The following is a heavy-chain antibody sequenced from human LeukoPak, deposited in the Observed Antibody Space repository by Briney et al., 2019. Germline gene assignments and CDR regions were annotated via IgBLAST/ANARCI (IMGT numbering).Heavy chain of an antibody. CDR2: IYIGDNT. CDR3: ARDHGRGYCSSTSCYPGVDY. Sequence: GGSLRLSCAVSRFSFSDNYMSGVRQAPGKGLEWVSVIYIGDNTYYSDSVKGRFTISRDNSKNTLYLQMNSLRAEDTAVYYCARDHGRGYCSSTSCYPGVDYWGQGTLVTVSS. V-gene: IGHV3-53*01. J-gene: IGHJ4*02. CDR1: RFSFSDNY. D-gene: IGHD2-2*01.